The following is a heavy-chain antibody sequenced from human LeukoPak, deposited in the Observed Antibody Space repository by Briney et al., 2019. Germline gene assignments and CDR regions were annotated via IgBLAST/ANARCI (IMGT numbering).Heavy chain of an antibody. CDR1: GFTFSSYS. CDR2: ISSSSSYI. D-gene: IGHD3-22*01. Sequence: GGSLRLSCAASGFTFSSYSMNWVRQAPGKGLEWVSSISSSSSYIYYADSVKGRFTISRDNAKNSLYLQMNSLRAEDTAVYYCARGQIATYYYDSSGYYDAFDIWGQGTMVTVSS. CDR3: ARGQIATYYYDSSGYYDAFDI. V-gene: IGHV3-21*01. J-gene: IGHJ3*02.